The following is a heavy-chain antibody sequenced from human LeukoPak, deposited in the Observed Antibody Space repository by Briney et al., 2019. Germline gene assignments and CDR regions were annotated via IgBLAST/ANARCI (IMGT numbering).Heavy chain of an antibody. D-gene: IGHD5-24*01. V-gene: IGHV4-34*01. CDR3: ARHGGRDGYSGAFDI. Sequence: PSETLSLTCAVYRGSFSGYYWSWIRQPPGKGLEWIGEINHSGSTNYNPSLKSRVTISVDTSKNQFSLKLSSVTAADTAVYYCARHGGRDGYSGAFDIWGQGTMVTVSS. CDR1: RGSFSGYY. CDR2: INHSGST. J-gene: IGHJ3*02.